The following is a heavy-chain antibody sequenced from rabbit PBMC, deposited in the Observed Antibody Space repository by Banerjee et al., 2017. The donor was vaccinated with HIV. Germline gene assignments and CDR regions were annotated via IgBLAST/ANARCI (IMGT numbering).Heavy chain of an antibody. V-gene: IGHV1S45*01. J-gene: IGHJ4*01. CDR3: ARGAGSGYFNL. D-gene: IGHD4-2*01. CDR2: IYAGSSGTT. CDR1: GFSFSSGYY. Sequence: QEQLVESGGGLVQPEGSLTLTCTASGFSFSSGYYMCWVRQAPGKGLEWIACIYAGSSGTTHYASWAKGRFTISKTSSTTVTLQMTSLTAADTATYFCARGAGSGYFNLWGQGTLVTVS.